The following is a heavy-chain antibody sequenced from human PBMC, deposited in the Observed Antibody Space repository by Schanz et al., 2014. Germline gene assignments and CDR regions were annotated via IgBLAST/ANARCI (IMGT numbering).Heavy chain of an antibody. CDR2: ISHDGYST. CDR1: GFTFSIYA. V-gene: IGHV3-64D*08. D-gene: IGHD3-16*02. CDR3: ARDNRYYLFDY. Sequence: EVQLLESGGGLVQPGGSLRLSCSASGFTFSIYAMHWVRQAPGKGLEYVSAISHDGYSTYYADSVKGRLTISRDNSKNTLYLQLGSLSAEDTAVYFCARDNRYYLFDYWGQGALVTVSS. J-gene: IGHJ4*02.